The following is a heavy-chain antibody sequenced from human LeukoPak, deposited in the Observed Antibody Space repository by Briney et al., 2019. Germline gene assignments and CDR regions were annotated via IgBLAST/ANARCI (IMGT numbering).Heavy chain of an antibody. Sequence: PSETLSLTCTVSGGSISTPGYYWGWIRQPPGKGLEWIGSLYHSGSTYYNPSLKSRATISVDTSKNQCSLKLRSVTAADTAVFYRARHALATVTDPSFDYWGQGTLVTVSS. CDR2: LYHSGST. D-gene: IGHD2-21*02. CDR1: GGSISTPGYY. V-gene: IGHV4-39*01. CDR3: ARHALATVTDPSFDY. J-gene: IGHJ4*02.